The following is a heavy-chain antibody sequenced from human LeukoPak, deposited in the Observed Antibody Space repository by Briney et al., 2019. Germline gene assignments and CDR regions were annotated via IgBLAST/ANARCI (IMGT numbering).Heavy chain of an antibody. D-gene: IGHD5-12*01. J-gene: IGHJ6*03. CDR3: AKGGGYEAQYYYYYLGV. CDR2: ISGSGGIT. CDR1: GFTFSSYA. Sequence: GGSLRLSCAASGFTFSSYAMSWVRQAPGKGLEWVSAISGSGGITSYADSVKGRFTISRDNSKNTLYLQMKSLRAEDTAVYYCAKGGGYEAQYYYYYLGVWGKGTTVTISS. V-gene: IGHV3-23*01.